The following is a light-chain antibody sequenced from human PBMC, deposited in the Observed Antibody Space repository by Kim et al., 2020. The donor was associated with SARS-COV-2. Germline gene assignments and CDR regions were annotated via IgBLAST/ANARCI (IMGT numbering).Light chain of an antibody. V-gene: IGLV1-44*01. CDR2: ADY. J-gene: IGLJ3*02. Sequence: GQRVTISCSGTNSNLGNNVANWYQQLPGAAPKLLIYADYQRPSGVPARFSGSKSGTSASLAIDGLQSEDEADYYCAVWDDSLNGPLFGGGTKLTVL. CDR3: AVWDDSLNGPL. CDR1: NSNLGNNV.